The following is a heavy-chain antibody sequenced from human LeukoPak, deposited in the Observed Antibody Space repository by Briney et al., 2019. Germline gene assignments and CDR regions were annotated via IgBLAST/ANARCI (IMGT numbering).Heavy chain of an antibody. CDR1: GFTVSNYY. V-gene: IGHV3-53*01. CDR3: ARAYCSGGSCYSGKWYYYYGMDV. Sequence: GGSLRLSCAASGFTVSNYYMSWVRQAPGKGLEWVSLIYSGGNTYYADSVKGRFTISRHNSKNTLYLQMNSLRAEDTAVYYCARAYCSGGSCYSGKWYYYYGMDVWGQGTTVTVSS. D-gene: IGHD2-15*01. J-gene: IGHJ6*02. CDR2: IYSGGNT.